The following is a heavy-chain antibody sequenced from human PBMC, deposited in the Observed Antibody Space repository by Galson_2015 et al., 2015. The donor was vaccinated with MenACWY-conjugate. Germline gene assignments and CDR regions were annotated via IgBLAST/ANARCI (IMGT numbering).Heavy chain of an antibody. V-gene: IGHV3-23*01. CDR2: ISTTGGTT. CDR3: AQGPVSRWFDP. Sequence: SLRLSCAASGITFSSYAMSWVRQAPGKGLEWVSSISTTGGTTYYADSVKGRFTISRDNSKNTLYLLMNSLRAGDTAVYYCAQGPVSRWFDPWGQGPLVIVSS. D-gene: IGHD3-9*01. CDR1: GITFSSYA. J-gene: IGHJ5*02.